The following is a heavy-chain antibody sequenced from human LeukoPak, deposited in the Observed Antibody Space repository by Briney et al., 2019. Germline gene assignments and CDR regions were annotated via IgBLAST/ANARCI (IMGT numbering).Heavy chain of an antibody. D-gene: IGHD4-17*01. V-gene: IGHV3-74*01. CDR2: INSDGSST. J-gene: IGHJ2*01. CDR3: ARDRDYGDYAPYFDL. Sequence: GGSLRLSCAASGFTFSSYWMHWVRQAPGKGLVWVSRINSDGSSTSYADSVKGRFTISRDNAKNTLYLQMNSLRAEDTAVYYCARDRDYGDYAPYFDLWGRGTLVTVSS. CDR1: GFTFSSYW.